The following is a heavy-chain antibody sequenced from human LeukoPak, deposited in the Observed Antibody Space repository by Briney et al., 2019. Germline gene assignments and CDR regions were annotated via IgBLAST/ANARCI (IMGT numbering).Heavy chain of an antibody. J-gene: IGHJ6*02. CDR2: IYYSGST. Sequence: SETLSLTCTVSGGSISSYYWSWIRQPPGKGLEWIGYIYYSGSTNYNPSLKSRVTISVDTSKNQFSLKLSSVTAADTAVYYCARHYYDSSGWRLRYYYYYGMDVWGQGTTVTVSS. D-gene: IGHD3-22*01. CDR3: ARHYYDSSGWRLRYYYYYGMDV. V-gene: IGHV4-59*08. CDR1: GGSISSYY.